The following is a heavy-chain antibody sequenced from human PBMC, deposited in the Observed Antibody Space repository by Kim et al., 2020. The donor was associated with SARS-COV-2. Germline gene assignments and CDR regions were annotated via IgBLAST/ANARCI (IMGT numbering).Heavy chain of an antibody. CDR3: AKDQFAIVVVVAHRYGMDV. CDR2: ISYDGSNK. CDR1: GFTFSSYG. Sequence: GGSLRLSCAASGFTFSSYGMHWVRQAPGKGLEWVAVISYDGSNKYYADSVKGRFTISRDNSKNTLYLQMNSLRAEDTAVYYCAKDQFAIVVVVAHRYGMDVWGQGTTVTVSS. J-gene: IGHJ6*02. D-gene: IGHD2-15*01. V-gene: IGHV3-30*18.